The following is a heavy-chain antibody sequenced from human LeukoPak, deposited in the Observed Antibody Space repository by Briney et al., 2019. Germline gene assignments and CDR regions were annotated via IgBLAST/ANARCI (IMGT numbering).Heavy chain of an antibody. V-gene: IGHV1-24*01. CDR1: GYTLTELS. D-gene: IGHD3-10*01. CDR3: ATDQHDSGSYYMGGY. J-gene: IGHJ4*02. Sequence: ASVKVSCKVSGYTLTELSMHWVRQAPGKGLEWMGGFDPEDGETIYAQKFQGRVTMTEGTSTDTAYMELSSLRSEDTAVYYCATDQHDSGSYYMGGYWGQGTLVTVSS. CDR2: FDPEDGET.